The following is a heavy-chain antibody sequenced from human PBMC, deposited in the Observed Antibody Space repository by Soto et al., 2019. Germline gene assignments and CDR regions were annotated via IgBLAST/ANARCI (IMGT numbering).Heavy chain of an antibody. D-gene: IGHD3-3*01. Sequence: SETLSLTCTVSGGSISSGGYYWSWIRQHPGKGLEWIGYIYYSGSTYYNPSLKSRVTISVDTSKNQFSLKLSSVTAADTAVYYCARSTIFGVVIMVPGYFDYWGQGTLVTVSS. CDR3: ARSTIFGVVIMVPGYFDY. J-gene: IGHJ4*02. V-gene: IGHV4-31*03. CDR1: GGSISSGGYY. CDR2: IYYSGST.